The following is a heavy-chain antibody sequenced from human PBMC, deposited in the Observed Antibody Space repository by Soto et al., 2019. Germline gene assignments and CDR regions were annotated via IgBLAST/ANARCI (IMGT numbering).Heavy chain of an antibody. CDR3: AKFSNNFDY. J-gene: IGHJ4*02. CDR2: IYYSGIT. Sequence: AATLSITCTVSGGSISSYYWIWIRQPPGKGLEWIGYIYYSGITNYNPSLKSRVTMSVDTSKNQFYLRLSSVTAADTAIYYCAKFSNNFDYWGQGTLVTVSS. V-gene: IGHV4-59*01. D-gene: IGHD4-4*01. CDR1: GGSISSYY.